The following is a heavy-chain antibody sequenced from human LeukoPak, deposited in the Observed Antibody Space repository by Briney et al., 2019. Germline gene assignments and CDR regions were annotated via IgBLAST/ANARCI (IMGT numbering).Heavy chain of an antibody. CDR3: ARGLPYGGYGGWFDP. CDR2: INPNSGGT. Sequence: GASVKVSCKASRYTLTGYYMHWVRQAPGQGLEWMGWINPNSGGTNYAQKFQGRVTMTRDTSISTAYMEVSRLRSDDTAVYYCARGLPYGGYGGWFDPWGQGTLVTVSS. V-gene: IGHV1-2*02. CDR1: RYTLTGYY. D-gene: IGHD5-12*01. J-gene: IGHJ5*02.